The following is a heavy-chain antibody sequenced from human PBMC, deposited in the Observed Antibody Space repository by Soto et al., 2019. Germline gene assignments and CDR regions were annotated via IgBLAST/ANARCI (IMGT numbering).Heavy chain of an antibody. CDR2: IKSKTDGGTT. D-gene: IGHD3-22*01. CDR3: TTDFFTMIVDYYYGMDV. J-gene: IGHJ6*02. V-gene: IGHV3-15*01. Sequence: GGSLRLSCAASGFTFSNAWMSWVRQAPGKGLEWVGRIKSKTDGGTTDYAAPVKGRFTISRDDSKNTLYLQMNSLKTEDTAVYYCTTDFFTMIVDYYYGMDVWGQGTTVTVSS. CDR1: GFTFSNAW.